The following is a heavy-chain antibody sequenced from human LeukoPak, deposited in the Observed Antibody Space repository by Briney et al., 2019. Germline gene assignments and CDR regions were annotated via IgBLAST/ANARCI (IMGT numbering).Heavy chain of an antibody. Sequence: GESLKISCQGSGYSFSSQWIGWVRQKPGKGLEWMVIIYPGDSDTRYSPSFQGQVTISADKSISTAYLQWSSLKASDTAMYYCARLCTYSESDAFDIWGQGTMVTVSS. V-gene: IGHV5-51*01. CDR1: GYSFSSQW. D-gene: IGHD1-26*01. CDR2: IYPGDSDT. CDR3: ARLCTYSESDAFDI. J-gene: IGHJ3*02.